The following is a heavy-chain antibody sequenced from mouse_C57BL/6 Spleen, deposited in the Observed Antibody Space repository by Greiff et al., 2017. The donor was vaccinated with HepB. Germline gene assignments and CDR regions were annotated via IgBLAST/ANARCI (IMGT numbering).Heavy chain of an antibody. CDR2: IDPSDSNT. CDR3: ARPAGGFAY. J-gene: IGHJ3*01. Sequence: VQLQQPGAELVKPGASVKLSCKASGYTFTSYWMQWVKQRPGQGLEWIGEIDPSDSNTNYNQKFKGKATLTVDPSSSTAYIQLSSLTSEDSAVYYCARPAGGFAYWGQGTLVTVAA. V-gene: IGHV1-50*01. CDR1: GYTFTSYW.